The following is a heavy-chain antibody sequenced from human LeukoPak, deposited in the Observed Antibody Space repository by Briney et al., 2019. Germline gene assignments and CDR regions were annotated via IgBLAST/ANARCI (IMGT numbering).Heavy chain of an antibody. J-gene: IGHJ4*02. V-gene: IGHV3-74*01. D-gene: IGHD3-22*01. Sequence: GGSLRLSCAASGFTFDYYWMHWVRQAPGKGLMWVSRINTDGSNTHYADSAKGRFTISRDNAKNTLYLQMNGLRVEDTAIYYCVVWGEDRSGHRFDFWGQGTLVTVSS. CDR2: INTDGSNT. CDR1: GFTFDYYW. CDR3: VVWGEDRSGHRFDF.